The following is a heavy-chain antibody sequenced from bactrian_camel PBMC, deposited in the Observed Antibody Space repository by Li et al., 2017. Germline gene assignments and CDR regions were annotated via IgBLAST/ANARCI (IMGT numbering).Heavy chain of an antibody. J-gene: IGHJ4*01. Sequence: HVQLVESGGGSVQAGGSLRLSCASPGYTYDTYCMGWFRQAPGQEREGVAFIDGDGNTDYEVSVKGRFTISRNNAKNTLYLQVNSLKPEDTATYYCAAQFLEASCAVVHAIDNWGQGTQVTVS. CDR1: GYTYDTYC. V-gene: IGHV3S55*01. CDR3: AAQFLEASCAVVHAIDN. D-gene: IGHD2*01. CDR2: IDGDGNT.